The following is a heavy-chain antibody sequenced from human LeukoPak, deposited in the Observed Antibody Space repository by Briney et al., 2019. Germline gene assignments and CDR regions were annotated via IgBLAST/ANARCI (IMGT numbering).Heavy chain of an antibody. CDR1: GFTLSSYA. V-gene: IGHV3-23*01. CDR2: ISASGGST. D-gene: IGHD3-10*01. CDR3: AKVMKGSERLTMVRGVIIKTAGLYYMDV. J-gene: IGHJ6*03. Sequence: GGSLRLSRAASGFTLSSYAMSWVRQAPGKGLEWVSSISASGGSTNYADSVKGPFTISRDNSKNTLSLQMNSLRAEETAVYYCAKVMKGSERLTMVRGVIIKTAGLYYMDVWGKGTTVTVSS.